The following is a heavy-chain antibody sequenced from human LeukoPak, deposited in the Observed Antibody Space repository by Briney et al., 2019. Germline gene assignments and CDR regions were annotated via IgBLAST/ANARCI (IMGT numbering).Heavy chain of an antibody. V-gene: IGHV3-11*01. CDR3: AKEFVSRSSLTFDY. J-gene: IGHJ4*02. D-gene: IGHD2-2*01. CDR2: ISSGGSTI. CDR1: GFTFSDYY. Sequence: GGSLRLSCAASGFTFSDYYMSWIRQAPGKGLEWISYISSGGSTIYYADSVRGQFTISRDNAKKSLYLQMISLRAEDTAIYYCAKEFVSRSSLTFDYWGQGTLVTVSS.